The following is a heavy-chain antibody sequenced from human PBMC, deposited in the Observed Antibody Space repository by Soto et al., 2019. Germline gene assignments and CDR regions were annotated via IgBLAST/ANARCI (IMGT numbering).Heavy chain of an antibody. Sequence: APVKVSCKASGYTFTSYAMHWVRQAPGQRLEWMGWINAGNGNTKYSQKFQGRVTITRDTSASTAYMELSSLRSEDTAVYYCARDLEQQWGTEYYFDYWGQGTLVTLSS. CDR2: INAGNGNT. V-gene: IGHV1-3*01. J-gene: IGHJ4*02. D-gene: IGHD6-13*01. CDR1: GYTFTSYA. CDR3: ARDLEQQWGTEYYFDY.